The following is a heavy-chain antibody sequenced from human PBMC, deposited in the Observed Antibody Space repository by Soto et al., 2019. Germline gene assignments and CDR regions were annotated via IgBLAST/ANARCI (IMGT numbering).Heavy chain of an antibody. V-gene: IGHV3-21*01. CDR1: GFTFGHYT. Sequence: GGSLRLSCAASGFTFGHYTMTWVRQAPGQGLEWVSSITMSSTYIYYGYSLKSRFTSSKDNAKVLLHLHMNILAAEDTALYFCARGLIYGDVPGALLDLWGQGTLVTVSS. CDR3: ARGLIYGDVPGALLDL. CDR2: ITMSSTYI. D-gene: IGHD4-17*01. J-gene: IGHJ5*02.